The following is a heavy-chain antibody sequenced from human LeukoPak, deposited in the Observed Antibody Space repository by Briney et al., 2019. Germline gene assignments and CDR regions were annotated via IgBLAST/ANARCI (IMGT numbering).Heavy chain of an antibody. CDR3: ARVGYSSGWYAEYYFDY. CDR2: IYYSGST. V-gene: IGHV4-39*07. Sequence: PSETLSLTCTVSGGSISSSSYYWGWIRQPPGKGLEWIGSIYYSGSTYYNPSLKSRVTISVDTSKNQFSLKLSSVTAADTAVYYCARVGYSSGWYAEYYFDYWGQGTLVTVSS. CDR1: GGSISSSSYY. J-gene: IGHJ4*02. D-gene: IGHD6-19*01.